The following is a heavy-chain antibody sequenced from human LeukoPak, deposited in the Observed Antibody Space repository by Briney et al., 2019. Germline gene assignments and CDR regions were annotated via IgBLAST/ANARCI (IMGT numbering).Heavy chain of an antibody. Sequence: SETLSLTCAVCGGSFSGYYWSWIRQPPGKGLEWIGEINHSGSTNYNPSLKSRVTISVDTSKNQFSLKLSSVTAADTAVYYCAGSGYDLDYYYGMDVWGQGTAVTVSS. CDR1: GGSFSGYY. D-gene: IGHD5-12*01. CDR3: AGSGYDLDYYYGMDV. CDR2: INHSGST. J-gene: IGHJ6*02. V-gene: IGHV4-34*01.